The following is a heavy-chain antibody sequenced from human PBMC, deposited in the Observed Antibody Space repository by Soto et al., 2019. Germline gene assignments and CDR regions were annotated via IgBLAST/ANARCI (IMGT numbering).Heavy chain of an antibody. D-gene: IGHD3-16*01. CDR1: GGSINSYY. V-gene: IGHV4-59*01. CDR3: ARGVTNDYVWGSINGMDV. CDR2: IYYSGST. Sequence: SETLSLTCTVSGGSINSYYWSWIRQPPGKGLEWIGYIYYSGSTNYNPSLKSRVTISVDTSKNQFSLKLSSVTAADTAVYYCARGVTNDYVWGSINGMDVWGQGTTVTVSS. J-gene: IGHJ6*02.